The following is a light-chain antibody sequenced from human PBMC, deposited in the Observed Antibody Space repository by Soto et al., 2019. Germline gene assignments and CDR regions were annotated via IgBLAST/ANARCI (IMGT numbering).Light chain of an antibody. V-gene: IGKV2-30*01. Sequence: DVVMTRSPLSLPVTLGQPASISCRSSQSLVCSDGNAYLSWFQQRPGQSPRRLIYRASNRDSGVPDRFSGSGSGTDFTLQINRVEAEDVGIYFCLQGTHWPPTFGRGTRVEIK. CDR3: LQGTHWPPT. J-gene: IGKJ1*01. CDR2: RAS. CDR1: QSLVCSDGNAY.